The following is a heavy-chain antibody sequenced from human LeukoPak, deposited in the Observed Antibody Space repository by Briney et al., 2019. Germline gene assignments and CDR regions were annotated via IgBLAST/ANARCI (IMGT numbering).Heavy chain of an antibody. V-gene: IGHV3-33*01. Sequence: GGSLRLSCAASGFTFSSYGMHWVRQAPGKGLEWVAVIWYDGSNKYYADSVKGRFTISRDNSKNTLYLQMNSLRAEDTAVYYCARDGGTTVVTPPPYYFDYWGRGTLVTVSS. CDR3: ARDGGTTVVTPPPYYFDY. CDR2: IWYDGSNK. CDR1: GFTFSSYG. D-gene: IGHD4-23*01. J-gene: IGHJ4*02.